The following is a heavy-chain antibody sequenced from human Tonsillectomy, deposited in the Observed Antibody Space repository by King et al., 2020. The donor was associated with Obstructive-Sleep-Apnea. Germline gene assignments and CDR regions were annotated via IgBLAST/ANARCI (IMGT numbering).Heavy chain of an antibody. CDR2: IYYSGST. J-gene: IGHJ3*02. CDR3: ARRGTILRRYAFDI. V-gene: IGHV4-59*08. CDR1: GGSISSYY. D-gene: IGHD1-1*01. Sequence: VQLQESGPGLVKPSETLSLTCTVSGGSISSYYWSWIRQPPGKGLEWIGYIYYSGSTNYNPSLKSRVTISVDTSTNQFSLKLSSVTAADTALYYCARRGTILRRYAFDIWGQGTMVTVSS.